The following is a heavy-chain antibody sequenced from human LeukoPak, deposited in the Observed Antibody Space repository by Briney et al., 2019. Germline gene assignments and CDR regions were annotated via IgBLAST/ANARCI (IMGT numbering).Heavy chain of an antibody. D-gene: IGHD3-10*01. V-gene: IGHV4-4*02. Sequence: SETLSLTCAVSGGSISSSNWWSWVRQPPGKGLEWIGEIYHSGSTNYNPSLKSRVTISVDKSKNQFSLKLSSVTASDTAVYYCARQYGSGSYYPPFDYWGQGTLVTVSS. J-gene: IGHJ4*02. CDR3: ARQYGSGSYYPPFDY. CDR2: IYHSGST. CDR1: GGSISSSNW.